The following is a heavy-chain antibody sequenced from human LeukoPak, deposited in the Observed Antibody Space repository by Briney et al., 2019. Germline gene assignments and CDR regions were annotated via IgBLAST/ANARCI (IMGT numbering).Heavy chain of an antibody. CDR1: GLTFSSYS. Sequence: GGSLRLSCASSGLTFSSYSMNWVRQAPGKGLEWVSYISSSRNYIFYADSVKGRFTISRDNAKNSLYLQMNSLRAEDTAVYHCARAGSGYANDAFDFWGQGTMVTVSS. CDR3: ARAGSGYANDAFDF. D-gene: IGHD3-3*01. CDR2: ISSSRNYI. V-gene: IGHV3-21*01. J-gene: IGHJ3*01.